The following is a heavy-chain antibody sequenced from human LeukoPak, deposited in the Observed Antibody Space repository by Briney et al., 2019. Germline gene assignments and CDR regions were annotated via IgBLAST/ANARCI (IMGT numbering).Heavy chain of an antibody. CDR2: INAGNGNT. V-gene: IGHV1-3*01. D-gene: IGHD5-24*01. CDR3: ASRRDGYNYLNYFDY. J-gene: IGHJ4*02. Sequence: EASVKVSCKASGYTFTSYAMHWVRQAPGQRLEWMGWINAGNGNTKYSQKFQGRVTITADESTSTAYMELSSLRSEDTAVYYCASRRDGYNYLNYFDYWGQGTLVTVSS. CDR1: GYTFTSYA.